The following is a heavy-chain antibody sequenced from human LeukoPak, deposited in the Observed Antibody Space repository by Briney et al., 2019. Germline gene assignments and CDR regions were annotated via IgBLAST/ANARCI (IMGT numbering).Heavy chain of an antibody. Sequence: PGGSLRLSCAASGFTLSSYEMNWVRQAPGKGLEWVSYISSSGSTIYYADSVKGRFTISRDNAKNSLYLQMNSLRAEDTAVYYCARDPHGYSSSSNWFDPWGQGTLVTVSS. V-gene: IGHV3-48*03. CDR1: GFTLSSYE. CDR3: ARDPHGYSSSSNWFDP. J-gene: IGHJ5*02. D-gene: IGHD6-13*01. CDR2: ISSSGSTI.